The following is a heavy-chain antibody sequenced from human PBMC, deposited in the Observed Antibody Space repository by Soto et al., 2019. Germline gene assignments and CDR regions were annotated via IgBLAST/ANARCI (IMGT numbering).Heavy chain of an antibody. Sequence: EGQLVESGGGLVKPGGSLRLSCAASGFTFSKAWMSWVRQAPGKGLEWVARIKSKIDGGTTDYAAPVKGRFTISRDDSKNTLYLQMDSLQTEDTAVYYCSTYDFVSASGRYRWAYWGQGALVTVSS. J-gene: IGHJ4*02. D-gene: IGHD3-16*02. CDR3: STYDFVSASGRYRWAY. V-gene: IGHV3-15*01. CDR1: GFTFSKAW. CDR2: IKSKIDGGTT.